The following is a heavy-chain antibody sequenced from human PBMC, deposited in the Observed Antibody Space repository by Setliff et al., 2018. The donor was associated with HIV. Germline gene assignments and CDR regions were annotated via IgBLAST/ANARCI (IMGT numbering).Heavy chain of an antibody. CDR2: IYYSGST. J-gene: IGHJ6*03. CDR1: GGSISSGGYY. V-gene: IGHV4-31*03. D-gene: IGHD3-3*01. Sequence: SETLSLTCTVSGGSISSGGYYWSWIRQHPGKGLEGIGYIYYSGSTYYNPSLKSRVTISVDTSKNHFSLKLSSVTAADTAVYYCARAEGNDFWSCYYYYYYYFDVWGKGTTVTVSS. CDR3: ARAEGNDFWSCYYYYYYYFDV.